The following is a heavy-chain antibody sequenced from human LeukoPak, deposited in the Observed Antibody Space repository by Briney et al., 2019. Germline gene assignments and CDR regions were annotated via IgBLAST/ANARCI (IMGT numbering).Heavy chain of an antibody. V-gene: IGHV3-30*04. J-gene: IGHJ4*02. Sequence: GGSLRLSCAASGFTFSTYAMHWVRQAPGKGLEWVAVISYDGSSKYYADSVKGRFTISRDNSKNGLYLQMNSLRAEDTAVYYCARDRSLTGYYRLDYWGQGTLVTVSS. CDR2: ISYDGSSK. D-gene: IGHD3-9*01. CDR3: ARDRSLTGYYRLDY. CDR1: GFTFSTYA.